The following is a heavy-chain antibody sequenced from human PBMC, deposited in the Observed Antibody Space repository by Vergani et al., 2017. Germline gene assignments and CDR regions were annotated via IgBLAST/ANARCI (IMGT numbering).Heavy chain of an antibody. CDR2: IYYSGST. D-gene: IGHD5-18*01. V-gene: IGHV4-59*01. CDR1: GGSISSYY. CDR3: ARLPGGYSYGYYYYYYMDV. J-gene: IGHJ6*03. Sequence: QVQLQESGPGLVKPSETLSLTCTVSGGSISSYYWSWIRQPPGKGLEWIGYIYYSGSTNYNPSLKSRVTISVATSKNQFSLKLSSVTAADTAVYYCARLPGGYSYGYYYYYYMDVWGKGTTVTVSS.